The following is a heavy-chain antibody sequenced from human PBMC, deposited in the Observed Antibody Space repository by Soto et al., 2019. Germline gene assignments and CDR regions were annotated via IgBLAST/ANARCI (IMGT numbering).Heavy chain of an antibody. CDR1: GGSFSGYY. D-gene: IGHD6-13*01. CDR2: INHSGST. V-gene: IGHV4-34*01. J-gene: IGHJ4*02. CDR3: ARGGGIAAAVDY. Sequence: SETLSLTCAVYGGSFSGYYWSWIRQPPGKGLEWIGEINHSGSTNYNPSLKSRVTISVDTSKNQFSLKLSSVTAADTAVYYCARGGGIAAAVDYWGQGTLVTSPQ.